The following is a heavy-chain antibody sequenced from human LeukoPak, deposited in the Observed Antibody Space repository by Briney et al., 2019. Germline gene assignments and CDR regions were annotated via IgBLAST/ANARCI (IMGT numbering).Heavy chain of an antibody. V-gene: IGHV4-39*07. CDR3: ARVVYSSGWSEDY. CDR1: GGSISSSSYY. J-gene: IGHJ4*02. D-gene: IGHD6-19*01. Sequence: PSETLSLTCTVSGGSISSSSYYWGGIRQPPGKGLEWIGSIYYSGSTYYNPSLKSRVTISVDTSKNQFSLKLSSVTAADTAVYYCARVVYSSGWSEDYWGQGTLVTVSS. CDR2: IYYSGST.